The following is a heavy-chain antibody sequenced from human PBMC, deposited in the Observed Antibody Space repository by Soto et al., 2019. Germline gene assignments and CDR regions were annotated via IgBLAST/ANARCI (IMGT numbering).Heavy chain of an antibody. CDR2: ISGSGSST. J-gene: IGHJ4*02. D-gene: IGHD6-19*01. CDR3: AKLYSSAWKQGRDYFNS. CDR1: GFTFSSYG. V-gene: IGHV3-23*01. Sequence: GGSLRLSCAVSGFTFSSYGMSWVRQAPGKGLEWVSAISGSGSSTYYADSVQGRFTISRDNSRNTLSLQMGSLRAEGTAVYYCAKLYSSAWKQGRDYFNSWGQGTLVTVSS.